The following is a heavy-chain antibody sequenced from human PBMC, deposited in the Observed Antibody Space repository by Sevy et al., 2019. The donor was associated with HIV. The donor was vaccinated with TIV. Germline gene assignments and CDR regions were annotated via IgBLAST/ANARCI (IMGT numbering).Heavy chain of an antibody. J-gene: IGHJ4*02. CDR1: GFSFSTYG. CDR2: ISYDASNT. D-gene: IGHD6-19*01. V-gene: IGHV3-30*18. CDR3: AKSALAVAATYLTAQ. Sequence: GGSLRLSCEASGFSFSTYGMHWVRQTPGKGLEWVAVISYDASNTYYPDSVKGRVTISRDNSKNTLNLQMERMRAEDTGVYYCAKSALAVAATYLTAQWGQGTLVTASS.